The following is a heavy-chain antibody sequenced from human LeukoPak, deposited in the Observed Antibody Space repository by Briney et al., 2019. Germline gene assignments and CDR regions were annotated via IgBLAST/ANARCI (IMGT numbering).Heavy chain of an antibody. Sequence: GQPLKISCKTSGYTFTTIWTAWVRQMPGKGLEWVGVIYPGVFDVRYSPSLRGQVTITAHKSISTAYLQWTRLETSDTAIFYCARGGYTSGWYYFDYWAQGTLVTVSS. V-gene: IGHV5-51*01. CDR3: ARGGYTSGWYYFDY. CDR1: GYTFTTIW. J-gene: IGHJ4*02. D-gene: IGHD6-19*01. CDR2: IYPGVFDV.